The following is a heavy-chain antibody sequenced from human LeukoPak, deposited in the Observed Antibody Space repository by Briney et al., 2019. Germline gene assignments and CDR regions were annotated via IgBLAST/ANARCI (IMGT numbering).Heavy chain of an antibody. V-gene: IGHV3-23*01. CDR3: AKASPYYDVLTGYYYYFDY. CDR1: GFTFNSYS. Sequence: GGSLRLSCAASGFTFNSYSMNWVRQAPGKGLEWVSAVSVSADSTYYADSVKGRFTISRDNSRNMVYLQMNSLRAEDTAIYYCAKASPYYDVLTGYYYYFDYWGQGTLVTVSS. J-gene: IGHJ4*02. D-gene: IGHD3-9*01. CDR2: VSVSADST.